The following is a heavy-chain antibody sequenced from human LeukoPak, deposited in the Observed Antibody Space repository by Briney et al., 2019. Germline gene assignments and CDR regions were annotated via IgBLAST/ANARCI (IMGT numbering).Heavy chain of an antibody. Sequence: GSLRLSCAASGFTFSSYAMSWVRQAPGKGLEWVSAISGSGGSTYYADSVKGRFTISRDNAKNSLYLQMNSLRAEDTAVYYCARDHRGDRYWGQGTLVTVSS. J-gene: IGHJ4*02. CDR1: GFTFSSYA. D-gene: IGHD4-17*01. CDR2: ISGSGGST. V-gene: IGHV3-23*01. CDR3: ARDHRGDRY.